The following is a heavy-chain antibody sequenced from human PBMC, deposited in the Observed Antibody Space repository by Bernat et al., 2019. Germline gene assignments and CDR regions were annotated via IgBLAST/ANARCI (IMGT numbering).Heavy chain of an antibody. V-gene: IGHV1-69*01. CDR3: AWDSTILRLDGSSSHFDY. Sequence: QVQLVQSGAEVKQPGSSVKVSCKAAGGTFSSYAISWVRQAPGQGLEWMGGFIPIFGTANYAQKFQGRVTITGYESTSTAYMELSSLRSEDTAVDYCAWDSTILRLDGSSSHFDYWGQGTLVTVSS. CDR2: FIPIFGTA. CDR1: GGTFSSYA. J-gene: IGHJ4*02. D-gene: IGHD6-6*01.